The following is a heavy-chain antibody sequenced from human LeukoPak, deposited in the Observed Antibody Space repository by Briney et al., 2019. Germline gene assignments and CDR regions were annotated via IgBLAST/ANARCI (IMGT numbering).Heavy chain of an antibody. D-gene: IGHD3-22*01. CDR1: GGSVSSGSYY. CDR2: IYYSGST. J-gene: IGHJ3*02. V-gene: IGHV4-61*01. Sequence: SETLSLTCTVSGGSVSSGSYYWSWIRQPPGTGLEWIGYIYYSGSTNYNPSLKSRVTISVDTSKNQFSLKLSSVTAADTAVYYCASPYDSSGYDAFDIWGQGTMVTVSS. CDR3: ASPYDSSGYDAFDI.